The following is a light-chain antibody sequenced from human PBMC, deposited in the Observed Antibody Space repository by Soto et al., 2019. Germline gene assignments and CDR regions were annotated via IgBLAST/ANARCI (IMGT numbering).Light chain of an antibody. CDR1: QNIISNY. CDR3: QQYGNSPAT. CDR2: DAS. J-gene: IGKJ5*01. Sequence: EIVLTQSPATLSLSPGDRVTLSCGASQNIISNYLAWYQQKPGLAPMLLIYDASNRATGIPDRFSGSGSGTDFTLTISRLEPEDFAVYYCQQYGNSPATFGQGTRLEIK. V-gene: IGKV3D-20*01.